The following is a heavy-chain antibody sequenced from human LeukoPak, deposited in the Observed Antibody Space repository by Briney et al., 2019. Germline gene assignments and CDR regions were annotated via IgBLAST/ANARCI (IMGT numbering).Heavy chain of an antibody. D-gene: IGHD3-3*01. J-gene: IGHJ6*02. CDR3: ARDGLTHTYYDFWSGYNYYYYGMDV. V-gene: IGHV3-7*01. CDR1: GFTFSSYW. CDR2: IKQDGREK. Sequence: PGGSLKPSCAACGFTFSSYWLRWVRQAPGKGLEWVANIKQDGREKYYVDSVKGRFTISRDNAKNSLYLQMNSLRAEDTAVYYCARDGLTHTYYDFWSGYNYYYYGMDVWGQGTTVTVSS.